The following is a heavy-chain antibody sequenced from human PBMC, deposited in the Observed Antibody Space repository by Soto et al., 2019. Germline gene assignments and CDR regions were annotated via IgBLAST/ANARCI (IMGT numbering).Heavy chain of an antibody. J-gene: IGHJ5*02. V-gene: IGHV4-4*02. Sequence: PSETLSLTCTVSGGSVSGGSYFWSWVRQPPGKGLEWMGEIYHSGSTNYNPSLKSRVTISVDKSKNQFSLKLSSVTAADTAVYYCARDLGAVAGSLDTITNWFAPWGQGTLVTVSS. CDR3: ARDLGAVAGSLDTITNWFAP. CDR2: IYHSGST. D-gene: IGHD6-19*01. CDR1: GGSVSGGSYF.